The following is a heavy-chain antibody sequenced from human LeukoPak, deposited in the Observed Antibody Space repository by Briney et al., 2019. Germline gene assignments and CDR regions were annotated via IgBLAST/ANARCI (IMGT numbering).Heavy chain of an antibody. D-gene: IGHD1-1*01. J-gene: IGHJ4*02. CDR1: GYTFTSYY. V-gene: IGHV1-46*01. Sequence: ASVKVSCEASGYTFTSYYMHWVRQAPGQGLEWMGIINPSGGSTSYAQKFQGRVTMTRDMSTSTVCMELSSLRSEDTAVYYCAREDTGTYGDFDYWGQGTLVTVSS. CDR2: INPSGGST. CDR3: AREDTGTYGDFDY.